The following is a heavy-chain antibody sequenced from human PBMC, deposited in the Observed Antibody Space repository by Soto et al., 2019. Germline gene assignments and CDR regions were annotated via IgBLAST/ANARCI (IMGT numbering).Heavy chain of an antibody. CDR2: ISAYKGNT. D-gene: IGHD3-22*01. V-gene: IGHV1-18*01. J-gene: IGHJ4*02. Sequence: QVQLVQSGAEVKKPGASVKVSCKASGYTFTSYGISWVRQAPGQGLEWMGWISAYKGNTNYAQKVQGRVTMTTDTSTSTAYMELRSLRSDDTAVYYCARDHYYDSSGYHYPHYYFDYWGQGTLVTVSS. CDR3: ARDHYYDSSGYHYPHYYFDY. CDR1: GYTFTSYG.